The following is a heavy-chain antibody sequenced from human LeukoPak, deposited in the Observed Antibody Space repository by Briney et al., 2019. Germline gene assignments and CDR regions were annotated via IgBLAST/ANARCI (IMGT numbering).Heavy chain of an antibody. D-gene: IGHD3-22*01. V-gene: IGHV3-7*01. CDR2: IKQDGSEK. Sequence: GGSLRLSCAASGFTFSSYWMSWVRQAPGKGLEWVANIKQDGSEKYYVDSVKGRFTISRDNAKNSLYLQMNSLRAEDTAVYYCARVPYGYDSSGSGWGQGTLVTVSS. J-gene: IGHJ4*02. CDR3: ARVPYGYDSSGSG. CDR1: GFTFSSYW.